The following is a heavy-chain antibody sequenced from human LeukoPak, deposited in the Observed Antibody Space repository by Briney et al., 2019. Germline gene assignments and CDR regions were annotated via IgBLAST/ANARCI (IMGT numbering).Heavy chain of an antibody. CDR3: ASMYYDFWSGYYSVQGWFDP. J-gene: IGHJ5*02. V-gene: IGHV1-69*04. CDR1: GGTFSSYA. D-gene: IGHD3-3*01. CDR2: IIPILGIA. Sequence: ASVKVSCKASGGTFSSYAIRWVRQAPGQGLEWMGRIIPILGIANYAQKFQGRVTITADKSTSTAYMELSSLRSEDTAVYYCASMYYDFWSGYYSVQGWFDPWGQGTLVTVSS.